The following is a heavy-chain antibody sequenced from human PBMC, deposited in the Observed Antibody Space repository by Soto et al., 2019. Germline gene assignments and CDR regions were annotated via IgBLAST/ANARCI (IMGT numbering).Heavy chain of an antibody. J-gene: IGHJ4*02. CDR1: GFTFSSYA. CDR2: VRGNGDPP. V-gene: IGHV3-64D*06. Sequence: GGSLRLSCSASGFTFSSYAMHWVRQAPGKGLEYVSGVRGNGDPPFYADSVKGRFTISRDNSKNTLYLQMSGLSADDTAVYYCVKSRGGNNFDFVDWGQGALVTVSS. CDR3: VKSRGGNNFDFVD. D-gene: IGHD5-12*01.